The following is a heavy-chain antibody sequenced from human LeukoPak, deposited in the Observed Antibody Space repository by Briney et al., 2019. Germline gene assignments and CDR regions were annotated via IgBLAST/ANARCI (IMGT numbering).Heavy chain of an antibody. D-gene: IGHD2-2*01. Sequence: PSETLSLTCAVYGGSFSGYYWSWIRQPPGKGLEWIGEINHSGSTNYNPSLKSRVTISVDTSKNQFSLKLSSVTAADTAVYYCAMRGCSSTSCYLSMAYFDYWGQGTLVTVSS. CDR1: GGSFSGYY. CDR3: AMRGCSSTSCYLSMAYFDY. J-gene: IGHJ4*02. CDR2: INHSGST. V-gene: IGHV4-34*01.